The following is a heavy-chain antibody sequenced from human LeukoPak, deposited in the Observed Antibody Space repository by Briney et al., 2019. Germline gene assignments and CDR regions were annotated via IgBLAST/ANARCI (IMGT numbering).Heavy chain of an antibody. V-gene: IGHV1-2*02. CDR3: ARGGTENYYYYGMDV. CDR2: INPNSGGT. Sequence: AASVKVSCKASGYTFTGYYMHWVRQAPGPGLEWMGWINPNSGGTNYTQKFQGRVTMTRDTSISTAYMELSRLTSDDTAVYYCARGGTENYYYYGMDVWGQGTTVTVSS. D-gene: IGHD2-15*01. J-gene: IGHJ6*02. CDR1: GYTFTGYY.